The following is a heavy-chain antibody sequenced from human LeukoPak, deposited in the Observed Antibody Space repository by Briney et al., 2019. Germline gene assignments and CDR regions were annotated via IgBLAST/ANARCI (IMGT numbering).Heavy chain of an antibody. CDR1: GFTFSNYW. CDR3: ARDSEKSSSFAFDI. J-gene: IGHJ3*02. V-gene: IGHV3-7*01. CDR2: INLDGSEK. D-gene: IGHD6-13*01. Sequence: PGGSLRLSCAASGFTFSNYWMAWVRQAPGKGLEGVANINLDGSEKDYVDSLKGRCTISRDDAKNSLYLQVNTLRAEDTAVYYCARDSEKSSSFAFDIWGQGTVVTVSS.